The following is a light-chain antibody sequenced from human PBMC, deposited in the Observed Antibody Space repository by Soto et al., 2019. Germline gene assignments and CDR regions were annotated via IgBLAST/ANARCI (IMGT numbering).Light chain of an antibody. CDR3: QQFNSFPRT. V-gene: IGKV1-13*02. CDR2: DAS. J-gene: IGKJ1*01. CDR1: QGISSA. Sequence: AIQLTQSPSSLSASVGDRVTITCRASQGISSALVWYQQKPGKAPKLLIYDASSLESGVPSRFSGSGSGTDFTLTISSLQPEDFATYYCQQFNSFPRTFGQGTKVDIK.